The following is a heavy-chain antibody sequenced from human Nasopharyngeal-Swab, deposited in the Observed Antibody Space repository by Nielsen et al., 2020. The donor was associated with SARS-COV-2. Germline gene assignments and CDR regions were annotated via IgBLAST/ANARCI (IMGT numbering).Heavy chain of an antibody. J-gene: IGHJ6*03. V-gene: IGHV4-39*01. Sequence: WIRQPPGKGLEWIGSIYYSGSTNYNPSLKSRVTISVDTSKNQFSLKLSSVTAADTAVYYCARLVGYCSSTSCYAGVGHYYYYYMDVWGKGTTVTVSS. D-gene: IGHD2-2*01. CDR2: IYYSGST. CDR3: ARLVGYCSSTSCYAGVGHYYYYYMDV.